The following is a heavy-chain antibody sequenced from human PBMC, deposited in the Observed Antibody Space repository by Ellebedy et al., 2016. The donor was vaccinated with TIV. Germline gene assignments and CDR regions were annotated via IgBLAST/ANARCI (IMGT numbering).Heavy chain of an antibody. J-gene: IGHJ4*02. CDR3: GRDANAYDLLTGHDY. V-gene: IGHV3-21*01. CDR2: IRSTGSDK. CDR1: GFTFSNYN. Sequence: GESLKISCVASGFTFSNYNMNWVRQSLGKGLEWVSSIRSTGSDKYYAESVKGRFTISRDNSKNMVYLQMSSLRPEDTAVYYCGRDANAYDLLTGHDYWGQGTLVTVSS. D-gene: IGHD3-9*01.